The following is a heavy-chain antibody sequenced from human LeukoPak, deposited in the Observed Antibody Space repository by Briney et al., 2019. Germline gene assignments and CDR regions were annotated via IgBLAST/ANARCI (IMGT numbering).Heavy chain of an antibody. CDR1: GVSMSSSSYY. CDR2: IYFSGST. CDR3: ARRGISQGYYMDV. D-gene: IGHD6-13*01. J-gene: IGHJ6*03. Sequence: SQTLSLTCTVSGVSMSSSSYYWGWIRQPPGKGLEWIGRIYFSGSTYYNPSLKSRVTISVDTSKNQFSLKLSSVTAADTAVYFCARRGISQGYYMDVWGKGTTVTISS. V-gene: IGHV4-39*01.